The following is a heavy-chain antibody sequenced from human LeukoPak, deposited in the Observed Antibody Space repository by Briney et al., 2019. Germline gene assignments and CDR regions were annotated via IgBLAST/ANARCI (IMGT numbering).Heavy chain of an antibody. CDR2: INHSGST. V-gene: IGHV4-34*01. Sequence: SGTLSLTCAAYGGSFSGYYLSWIRQPPGKGLEWIGEINHSGSTNYYPSLKSRVTISVDTSKNQFSLKLSSVTAADTAVYYCADEDYDFWSGYSHYWGQGTLVTVSS. CDR1: GGSFSGYY. CDR3: ADEDYDFWSGYSHY. J-gene: IGHJ4*02. D-gene: IGHD3-3*01.